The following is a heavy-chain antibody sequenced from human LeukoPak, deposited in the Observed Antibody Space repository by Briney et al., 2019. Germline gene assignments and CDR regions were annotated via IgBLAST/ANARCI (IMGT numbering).Heavy chain of an antibody. D-gene: IGHD3-9*01. V-gene: IGHV1-69*04. CDR1: GGTFSSYA. J-gene: IGHJ4*02. CDR3: ARDLDNPYYDILTGYRGN. Sequence: SVKVSCKASGGTFSSYAIGWVRQAPGQGLEWMGRIIPILGIANYAQKFQGRVTITADKSTSTAYMELSSLRSEDTAVYYCARDLDNPYYDILTGYRGNWGQGTLVTVSS. CDR2: IIPILGIA.